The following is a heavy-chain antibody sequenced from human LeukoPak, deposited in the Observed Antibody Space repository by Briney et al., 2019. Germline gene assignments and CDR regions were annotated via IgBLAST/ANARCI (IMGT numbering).Heavy chain of an antibody. Sequence: ASVKVSCKASGYTFTGYFMHWVRQAPGQGLEWMGWINPNRGATNYAQKFQGRVTMTRDTSITTAYMELSTLTADDTAVYYCARVSLPGYFSLNLDYWGQGTLLTVTS. D-gene: IGHD3-9*01. V-gene: IGHV1-2*02. CDR1: GYTFTGYF. J-gene: IGHJ4*02. CDR2: INPNRGAT. CDR3: ARVSLPGYFSLNLDY.